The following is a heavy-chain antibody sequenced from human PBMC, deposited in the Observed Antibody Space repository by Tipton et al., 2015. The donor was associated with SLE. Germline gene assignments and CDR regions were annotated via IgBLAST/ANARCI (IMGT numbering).Heavy chain of an antibody. J-gene: IGHJ4*02. D-gene: IGHD3-3*01. CDR3: AREVDFWSGYFDY. CDR1: GGSFSGYY. V-gene: IGHV4-4*07. CDR2: VYPSGST. Sequence: TLSLTCAVSGGSFSGYYWGWIRQPAGKGLEWIGRVYPSGSTSYNPSLTSRISISVDTSKNQFSLKLNSVTAPDTAVYYCAREVDFWSGYFDYWGQGALVTVSS.